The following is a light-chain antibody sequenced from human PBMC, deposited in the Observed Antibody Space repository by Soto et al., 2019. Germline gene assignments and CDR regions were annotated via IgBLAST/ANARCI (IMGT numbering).Light chain of an antibody. V-gene: IGKV3-20*01. CDR3: QQYGSSPVA. CDR2: GAS. J-gene: IGKJ1*01. Sequence: EIVLTQSPGTLSLSPGERATLSCRASQSVSSSYLAWYQQKPGQAPRLLIYGASSRATGIPDRFSGSGSGTDFTLTISRLEPEAFAVYYCQQYGSSPVAFGQGNKVEIK. CDR1: QSVSSSY.